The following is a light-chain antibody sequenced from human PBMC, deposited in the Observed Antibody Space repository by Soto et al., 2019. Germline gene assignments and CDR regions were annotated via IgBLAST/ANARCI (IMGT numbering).Light chain of an antibody. CDR1: SSNIGGNS. V-gene: IGLV1-51*01. CDR2: DDN. Sequence: QDVLTQPPSVSAAPGQQVTISCSGSSSNIGGNSVSWYQQLPGTAPKLLIYDDNKRPSGIPDRFSGSKSGTSATLGITGFQTGDEADYYCGSWDSSLSAYVFGTGTKLTVL. J-gene: IGLJ1*01. CDR3: GSWDSSLSAYV.